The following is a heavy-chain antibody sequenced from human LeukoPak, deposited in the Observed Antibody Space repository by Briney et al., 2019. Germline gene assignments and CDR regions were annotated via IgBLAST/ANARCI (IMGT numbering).Heavy chain of an antibody. D-gene: IGHD3-9*01. CDR2: ISYSGGNT. CDR1: GFTFSSYA. J-gene: IGHJ4*02. V-gene: IGHV3-23*01. Sequence: GGSLRLSCAASGFTFSSYAMSWVRQAPGKGLEWVAVISYSGGNTYYADSVKGRFTISRDNSKNSLYPQMNSLRAEDTAVYYCARGGTGHNILYGYYVLDYWGEGTLVTVSS. CDR3: ARGGTGHNILYGYYVLDY.